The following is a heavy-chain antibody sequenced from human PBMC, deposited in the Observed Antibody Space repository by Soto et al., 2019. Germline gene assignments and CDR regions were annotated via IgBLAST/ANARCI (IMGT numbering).Heavy chain of an antibody. Sequence: ASVKVSCKASGYTLTSYAMHWVRQAPGQRIEWMGWINAGNGNTKYSQKFQGRVTITRDTSASTAYMELSSLRSEDTAVYYCARDSKRYSGYHFYYMAVWGKGTTVTVSS. CDR2: INAGNGNT. CDR1: GYTLTSYA. J-gene: IGHJ6*03. V-gene: IGHV1-3*01. CDR3: ARDSKRYSGYHFYYMAV. D-gene: IGHD5-12*01.